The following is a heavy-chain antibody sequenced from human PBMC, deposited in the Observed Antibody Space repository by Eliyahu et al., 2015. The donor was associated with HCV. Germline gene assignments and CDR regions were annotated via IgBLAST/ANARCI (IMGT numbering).Heavy chain of an antibody. CDR3: GRLYRSTNGSGIDN. D-gene: IGHD3-10*01. Sequence: EVHLVESGGGLVQPGGSLRLSCAASGFTFSTYWMEWVRQAPGKGLVWVSHINSDGSSTSYADSVKGRFTISRDNAKNTLYLQMNSLRAEDTAVYYCGRLYRSTNGSGIDNWGQGTLVTVSS. J-gene: IGHJ4*02. V-gene: IGHV3-74*01. CDR1: GFTFSTYW. CDR2: INSDGSST.